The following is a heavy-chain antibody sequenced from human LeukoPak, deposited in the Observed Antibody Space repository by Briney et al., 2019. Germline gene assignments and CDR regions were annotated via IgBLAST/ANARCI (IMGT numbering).Heavy chain of an antibody. D-gene: IGHD4-17*01. J-gene: IGHJ4*02. CDR2: IKQDGSEK. V-gene: IGHV3-7*01. Sequence: GGSLRLPCAASGFIFSSYWMSWVRQAPGKGLEWVANIKQDGSEKYYVDSVKGRFTISRDNAKHSLYLQMNSLRAEDTAVYYCAKDRLYGPPDYWGQGTLVTVSS. CDR3: AKDRLYGPPDY. CDR1: GFIFSSYW.